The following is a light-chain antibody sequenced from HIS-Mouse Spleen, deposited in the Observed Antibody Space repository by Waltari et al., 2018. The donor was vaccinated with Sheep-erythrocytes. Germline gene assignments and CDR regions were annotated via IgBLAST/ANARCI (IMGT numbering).Light chain of an antibody. CDR1: SRDVGGYNY. CDR3: CSYPGTYNHL. CDR2: DVS. J-gene: IGLJ1*01. V-gene: IGLV2-11*01. Sequence: QSALTQPRSVSGSPGQSVTISCTGTSRDVGGYNYVSWYHQHPGKAPKLMLYDVSKPHAGVPERLSGSKSGNPASLTISGLQAEDEADYYCCSYPGTYNHLFATGTKVTVL.